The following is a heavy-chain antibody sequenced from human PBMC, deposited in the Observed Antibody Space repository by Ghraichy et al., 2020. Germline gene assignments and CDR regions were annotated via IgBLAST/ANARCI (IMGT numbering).Heavy chain of an antibody. CDR1: GYTFTNYG. Sequence: ASVKVSCKASGYTFTNYGISWVRQAPGQGLEWMVWISAYNGNTNYAQKFQGRGTMTTETSTSTAYMELRRLRSDDTAVYYCARDPPPVVTGCDYWGQGTPVTVSS. D-gene: IGHD3-22*01. CDR2: ISAYNGNT. CDR3: ARDPPPVVTGCDY. V-gene: IGHV1-18*01. J-gene: IGHJ4*02.